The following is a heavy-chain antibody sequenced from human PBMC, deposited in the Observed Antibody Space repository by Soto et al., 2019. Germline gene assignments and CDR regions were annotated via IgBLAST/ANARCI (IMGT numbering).Heavy chain of an antibody. Sequence: GGSLRLSCAPSALTFSTYAMNCVRQTTGKGLDWVSSISGSGGSTYYADSVKGRFTISRDTSKHTLDLQMNSLRAEDTAVYYCAKALGELWFGDLLPDYWGQGTLVTVSS. CDR1: ALTFSTYA. D-gene: IGHD3-10*01. CDR2: ISGSGGST. V-gene: IGHV3-23*01. CDR3: AKALGELWFGDLLPDY. J-gene: IGHJ4*02.